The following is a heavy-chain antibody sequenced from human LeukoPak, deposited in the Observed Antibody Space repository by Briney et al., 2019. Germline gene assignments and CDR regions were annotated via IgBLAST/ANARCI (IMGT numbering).Heavy chain of an antibody. CDR3: ARGFKIFGVVNDAFDI. J-gene: IGHJ3*02. D-gene: IGHD3-3*01. CDR2: INSDGSST. CDR1: EFTFSSYW. V-gene: IGHV3-74*03. Sequence: PGGSLRLSCAASEFTFSSYWMHWVRQAPGKGLVWVSRINSDGSSTTNADSVKGRFTISRDNAKNTLYLQMNSLRAEDTAVYYCARGFKIFGVVNDAFDIWGQGTMVTVSS.